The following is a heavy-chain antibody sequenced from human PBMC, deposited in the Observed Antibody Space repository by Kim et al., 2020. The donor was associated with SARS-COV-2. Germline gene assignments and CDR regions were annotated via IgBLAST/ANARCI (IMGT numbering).Heavy chain of an antibody. D-gene: IGHD3-3*01. Sequence: ASVKVSCKASGYTFTSYGISWVRQAPGQGLEWMGWISAYNGNTNYAQKLQGRVTMTTDTSTSTAYMELRSLRSDDTAVYYCARWPIFGVVTTYYFDYWGQGTLVTVSS. V-gene: IGHV1-18*01. J-gene: IGHJ4*02. CDR2: ISAYNGNT. CDR1: GYTFTSYG. CDR3: ARWPIFGVVTTYYFDY.